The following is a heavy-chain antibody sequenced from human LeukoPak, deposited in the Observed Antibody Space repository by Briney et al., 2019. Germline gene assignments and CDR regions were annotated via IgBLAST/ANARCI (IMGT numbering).Heavy chain of an antibody. Sequence: GGSLRLSCAASGFTFSSYSMNRVRQAPGKGLEWVSYISSSSSTIDYADSVKGRFTISRDNAKNSLYLQMNSLRAEDTAVYYCARGTRVTFGGIIVTYWGQGTLVTVSS. V-gene: IGHV3-48*01. CDR2: ISSSSSTI. D-gene: IGHD3-16*02. CDR3: ARGTRVTFGGIIVTY. CDR1: GFTFSSYS. J-gene: IGHJ4*02.